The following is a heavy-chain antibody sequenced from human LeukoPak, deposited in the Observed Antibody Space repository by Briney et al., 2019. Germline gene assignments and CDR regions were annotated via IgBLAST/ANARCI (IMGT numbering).Heavy chain of an antibody. CDR2: IDAGGGDT. Sequence: PGASLRLSCAASGFTFTSYAMTWVRPAAGKGLEWVSSIDAGGGDTYHSDSAKGRFTISRDNSMNTLYLQMNSLRADDTAVYYCGRPTKYWLVRGNGVDVWGQGTTVTVSS. CDR1: GFTFTSYA. J-gene: IGHJ6*02. CDR3: GRPTKYWLVRGNGVDV. D-gene: IGHD6-19*01. V-gene: IGHV3-23*01.